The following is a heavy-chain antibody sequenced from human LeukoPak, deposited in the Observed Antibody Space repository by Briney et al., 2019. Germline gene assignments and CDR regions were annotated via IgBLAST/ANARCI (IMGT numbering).Heavy chain of an antibody. D-gene: IGHD2-15*01. CDR2: IYYSGST. Sequence: SSETLSLTCSVSGGSISGSYWTWIRQPPGKGLEWIGYIYYSGSTNYNPSRKSRVTISVDTSKNQFSLKLSSVTAADTAVYYCARRHCSGGSCYVDNWGQGTLVTVSS. CDR1: GGSISGSY. CDR3: ARRHCSGGSCYVDN. V-gene: IGHV4-59*01. J-gene: IGHJ4*02.